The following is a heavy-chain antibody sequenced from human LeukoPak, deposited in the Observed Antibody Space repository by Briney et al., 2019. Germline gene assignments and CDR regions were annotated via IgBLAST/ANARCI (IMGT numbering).Heavy chain of an antibody. CDR1: GGSNSSSNW. CDR2: IYHSGST. D-gene: IGHD2-2*01. Sequence: SGTLSLTCAVSGGSNSSSNWWSWVRQPPGKGLEWIGEIYHSGSTNYNPSLKSRVTISVDKSRNQFSLKLSSVTAADTAVYYCARAYCSSTSCYAGVDYWGQGTLVTVSS. J-gene: IGHJ4*02. V-gene: IGHV4-4*02. CDR3: ARAYCSSTSCYAGVDY.